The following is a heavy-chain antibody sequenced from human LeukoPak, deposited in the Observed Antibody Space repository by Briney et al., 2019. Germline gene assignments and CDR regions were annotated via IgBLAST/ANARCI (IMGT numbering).Heavy chain of an antibody. V-gene: IGHV3-21*01. CDR1: GFTFSSYS. CDR3: ARAALRGHHFDY. D-gene: IGHD3-16*01. J-gene: IGHJ4*02. Sequence: GGSLRLSCAASGFTFSSYSMNWVRQAPGKGLEWVSSISSSSSYIYYADSVKGRFTISRDNAKNSLYLQVNSLRAEDTAVYYCARAALRGHHFDYWGQGTLVTVSS. CDR2: ISSSSSYI.